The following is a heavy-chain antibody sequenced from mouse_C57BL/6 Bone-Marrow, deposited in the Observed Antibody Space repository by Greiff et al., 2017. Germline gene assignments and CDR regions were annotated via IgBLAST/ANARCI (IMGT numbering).Heavy chain of an antibody. V-gene: IGHV1-55*01. CDR3: ARTGGYNGSNFYAMDY. Sequence: QVQLQQPGAELVKPGASVKMSCKASGYTFTSYWITWVKQRPGQGLEWIGDIYPGSGSTNYNEKFKSKATLTVDTSSSTAYMQLSSLASEDSAVYYCARTGGYNGSNFYAMDYWGQGTSVTVSS. CDR1: GYTFTSYW. D-gene: IGHD1-1*01. CDR2: IYPGSGST. J-gene: IGHJ4*01.